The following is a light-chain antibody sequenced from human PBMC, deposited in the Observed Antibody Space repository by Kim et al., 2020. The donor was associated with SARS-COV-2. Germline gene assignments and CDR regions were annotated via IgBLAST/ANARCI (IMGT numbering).Light chain of an antibody. CDR2: VENDGSL. Sequence: QPVPTQSPSASASLGASVKLTCTLSSGHSTYAIAWHQQQPEKGPRYLMKVENDGSLTKGDGVPDRFSGSSSGAERYLSISSLQPEDEADYYCQTWDTGIRVFGGGTQLTVL. CDR3: QTWDTGIRV. V-gene: IGLV4-69*01. J-gene: IGLJ3*02. CDR1: SGHSTYA.